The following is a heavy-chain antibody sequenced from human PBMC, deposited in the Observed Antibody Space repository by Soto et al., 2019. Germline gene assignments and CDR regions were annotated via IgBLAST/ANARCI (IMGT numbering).Heavy chain of an antibody. CDR3: ARDKVVGATGN. D-gene: IGHD1-1*01. J-gene: IGHJ4*02. V-gene: IGHV1-8*01. Sequence: QVQLVQSGAEVKKPGASVKVSCKASGYTFTSYDINWVRQATGQGLEWMGWMNPNSGNTVYAQKFQCRVTMTRNTSISTAYLEVSSLRFEKTAVYYCARDKVVGATGNWGQGTLVTVSS. CDR2: MNPNSGNT. CDR1: GYTFTSYD.